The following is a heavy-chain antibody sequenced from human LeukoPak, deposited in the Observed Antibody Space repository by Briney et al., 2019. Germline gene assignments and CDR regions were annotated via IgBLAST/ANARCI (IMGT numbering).Heavy chain of an antibody. CDR3: ARQERFGESFFDY. CDR1: GFTFSSYW. CDR2: INSDGSST. D-gene: IGHD3-10*01. Sequence: PGGSLRLSCAASGFTFSSYWMHWVRQAPGRGLVWVSRINSDGSSTSYADSVKGRFTISRDNAKNTLYLQMNSLRAEDTAVYYCARQERFGESFFDYWGQGTLVTASS. V-gene: IGHV3-74*01. J-gene: IGHJ4*02.